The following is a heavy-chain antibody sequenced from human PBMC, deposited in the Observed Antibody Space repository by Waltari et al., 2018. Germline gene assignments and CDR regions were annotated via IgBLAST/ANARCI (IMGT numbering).Heavy chain of an antibody. Sequence: QVHLVQSGSELKKPGSSVMISCKASGYSFKPYAMHWVRQAPGQGLEWMGWIQTRSGNPTYARDFIGRIVFSLDISASTAYLEISGLQAEDTAVYYCARGLRSTESLDYWGRGTLVTVSS. CDR2: IQTRSGNP. D-gene: IGHD4-17*01. J-gene: IGHJ4*02. V-gene: IGHV7-4-1*02. CDR3: ARGLRSTESLDY. CDR1: GYSFKPYA.